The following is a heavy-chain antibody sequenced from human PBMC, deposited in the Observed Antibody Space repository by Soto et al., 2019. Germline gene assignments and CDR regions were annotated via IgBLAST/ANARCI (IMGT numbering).Heavy chain of an antibody. CDR3: ARVRYCSGGSCYPRFDP. V-gene: IGHV4-31*03. CDR2: IYYSGST. J-gene: IGHJ5*02. CDR1: GGSISSGGYY. Sequence: QVQLQESGPGLVKPSQTLSLTCTVSGGSISSGGYYWSWIRQHPGKGLEWIGYIYYSGSTYYNPSLKRRVTISVDPSKNQFSLKLSSVTAADTAVYYCARVRYCSGGSCYPRFDPWGQGTLVTVSS. D-gene: IGHD2-15*01.